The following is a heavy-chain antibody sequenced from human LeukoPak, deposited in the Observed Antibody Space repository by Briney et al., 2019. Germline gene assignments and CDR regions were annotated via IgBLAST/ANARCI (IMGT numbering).Heavy chain of an antibody. CDR1: GFTFSSYS. Sequence: GGSLRLSCAASGFTFSSYSMNWVRQAPGKGLEWVSSISSSSSYIYYADSVKGRFTISRDNAKNSLYLQMNSLRAEDTAAYYCARDLSAMVMNDAFDIWGQGTMVTVSS. CDR2: ISSSSSYI. J-gene: IGHJ3*02. CDR3: ARDLSAMVMNDAFDI. D-gene: IGHD5-18*01. V-gene: IGHV3-21*01.